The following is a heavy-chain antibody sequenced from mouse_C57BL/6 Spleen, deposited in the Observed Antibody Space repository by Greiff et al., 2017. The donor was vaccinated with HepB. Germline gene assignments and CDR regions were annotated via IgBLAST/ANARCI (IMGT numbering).Heavy chain of an antibody. CDR2: IDPENGDT. D-gene: IGHD2-4*01. J-gene: IGHJ3*01. CDR1: GFNIKDDY. V-gene: IGHV14-4*01. CDR3: TTPYDDDGPAWFAY. Sequence: VQLQQSGAELVRPGASVKLSCTASGFNIKDDYMHWVKQRPEQGLEWIGWIDPENGDTEYASKFQGKATITADTSSNTAYLQLSSLTSEDTAVYYCTTPYDDDGPAWFAYWGQGTLVTVSA.